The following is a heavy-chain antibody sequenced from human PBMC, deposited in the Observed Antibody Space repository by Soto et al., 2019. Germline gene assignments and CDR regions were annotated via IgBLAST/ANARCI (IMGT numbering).Heavy chain of an antibody. CDR1: GFTFSTYA. CDR3: AKSQQWGLPLSGGIDV. Sequence: GGSLRLSCGASGFTFSTYAMSWVRQAPGKGLEWVSAVVGGGGSTYYTDSVKGRFTISRDNSKNTLYLQMSSLRVEDTAVYYCAKSQQWGLPLSGGIDVWGQGTTVTVSS. V-gene: IGHV3-23*01. J-gene: IGHJ6*02. CDR2: VVGGGGST. D-gene: IGHD1-26*01.